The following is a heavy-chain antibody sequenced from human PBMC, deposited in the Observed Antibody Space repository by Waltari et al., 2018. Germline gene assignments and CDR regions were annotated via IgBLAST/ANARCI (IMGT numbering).Heavy chain of an antibody. V-gene: IGHV3-23*01. CDR3: AKVISYCGGDCSPRFDP. D-gene: IGHD2-21*02. CDR1: GFTFSSYA. Sequence: EVQLLESGGGLVQPGGSLRLSCAASGFTFSSYAMSWVRQAPGKGLEWVSAISGSGGSTYYADSVKGRFTISRDNSKNTLYLQMNSRRAEDTAVYYCAKVISYCGGDCSPRFDPWGQGTLVTVSS. J-gene: IGHJ5*02. CDR2: ISGSGGST.